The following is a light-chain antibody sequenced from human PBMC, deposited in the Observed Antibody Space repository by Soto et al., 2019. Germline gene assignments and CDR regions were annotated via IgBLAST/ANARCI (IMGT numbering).Light chain of an antibody. CDR2: GAS. V-gene: IGKV3-20*01. Sequence: EIVLTQSPGTLSLSPGERATLTCRASQSVSSSYLAWYQQKPGQAPRLLIYGASSRATGIPDRFSGSGSGTDFTLTISRLEPEDFPVYYCQQYGSSPPWPFGQGTKVEIK. J-gene: IGKJ1*01. CDR1: QSVSSSY. CDR3: QQYGSSPPWP.